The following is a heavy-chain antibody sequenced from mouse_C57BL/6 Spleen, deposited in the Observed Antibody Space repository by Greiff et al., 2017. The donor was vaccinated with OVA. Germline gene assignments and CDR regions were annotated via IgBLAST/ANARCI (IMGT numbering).Heavy chain of an antibody. Sequence: QVQLQQSGAELVRPGASVTLSCKASGYTFTDYEMHWVKQTPVHGLEWIGAIDPETGGTAYNQKFKGKAILTADKSSSTAYMELRSLTSEDSAVYYCTRGGTGTFAYWGQGTLVTVSA. CDR3: TRGGTGTFAY. D-gene: IGHD4-1*01. CDR1: GYTFTDYE. CDR2: IDPETGGT. V-gene: IGHV1-15*01. J-gene: IGHJ3*01.